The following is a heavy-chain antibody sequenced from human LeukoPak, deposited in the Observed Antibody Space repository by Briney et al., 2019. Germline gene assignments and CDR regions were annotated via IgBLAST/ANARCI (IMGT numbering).Heavy chain of an antibody. Sequence: GGSLRLSCAASGFTFSSYSMNWVRQAPGKGLEWVSSISSSSSYMYYADSAKGRFTISRDNAKNSSYLQMNSLRAEDTAVYYCARGLNVRITIFGVVSNAFDIWGQGAMVTVSS. CDR3: ARGLNVRITIFGVVSNAFDI. CDR1: GFTFSSYS. CDR2: ISSSSSYM. J-gene: IGHJ3*02. V-gene: IGHV3-21*01. D-gene: IGHD3-3*01.